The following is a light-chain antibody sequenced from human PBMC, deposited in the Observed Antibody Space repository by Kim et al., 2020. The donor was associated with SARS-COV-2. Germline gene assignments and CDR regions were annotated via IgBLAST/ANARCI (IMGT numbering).Light chain of an antibody. CDR3: TSYTSSLTGV. CDR2: CVD. CDR1: SSDVGGYNH. Sequence: QSALTQPASVSGSPGQSITISCTGTSSDVGGYNHVSWYQRHPGKAPKIMIYCVDKRPSGVSNRFSGSKSGNTASLTISGLQAEDEADYYCTSYTSSLTGVFGGGTQLTV. V-gene: IGLV2-14*03. J-gene: IGLJ3*02.